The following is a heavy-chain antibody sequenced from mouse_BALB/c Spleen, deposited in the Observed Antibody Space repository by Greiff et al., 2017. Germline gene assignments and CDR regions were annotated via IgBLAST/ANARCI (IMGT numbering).Heavy chain of an antibody. V-gene: IGHV1-9*01. CDR2: ILPGSGST. Sequence: VKVVESGAELMKPGASVKISCKATGYTFSSYWIEWVKQRPGHGLEWIGEILPGSGSTNYNEKFKGKATFTADTSSNTAYMQLSSLTSEDSAVYYCARGGGRDYFDYWGQGTTLTVSS. J-gene: IGHJ2*01. CDR1: GYTFSSYW. CDR3: ARGGGRDYFDY. D-gene: IGHD3-3*01.